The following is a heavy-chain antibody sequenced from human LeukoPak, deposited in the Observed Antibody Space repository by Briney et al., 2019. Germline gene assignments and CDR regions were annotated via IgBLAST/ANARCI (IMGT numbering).Heavy chain of an antibody. Sequence: AGSLRLSCAASGFTFSSYDMHWVRQGPGKGLEWVTVIWSDATNKYYADSVKGRFTISRDNSTNTPYLQMNSLRAEDTAVYFCARQTYYYGSGTYYYYFDYWGQGTLVTVSS. CDR2: IWSDATNK. CDR3: ARQTYYYGSGTYYYYFDY. D-gene: IGHD3-10*01. CDR1: GFTFSSYD. J-gene: IGHJ4*02. V-gene: IGHV3-33*01.